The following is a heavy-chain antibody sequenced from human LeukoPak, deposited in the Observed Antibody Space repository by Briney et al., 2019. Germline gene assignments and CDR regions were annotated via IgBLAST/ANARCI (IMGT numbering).Heavy chain of an antibody. CDR1: GGSFSGYY. CDR3: AREVGGRRKYSSSSPPDY. V-gene: IGHV4-34*01. D-gene: IGHD6-6*01. J-gene: IGHJ4*02. Sequence: PSETLSLTCAVYGGSFSGYYWSWIRQPPGKGLEWIGSIYYSGSTYYNPSLKSRVTISVDTSKNQSSLKLSSVTAADTAVYYCAREVGGRRKYSSSSPPDYWGQGTLVTVSS. CDR2: IYYSGST.